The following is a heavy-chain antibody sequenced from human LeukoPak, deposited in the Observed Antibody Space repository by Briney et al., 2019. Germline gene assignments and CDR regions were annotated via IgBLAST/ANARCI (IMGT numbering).Heavy chain of an antibody. D-gene: IGHD2-15*01. J-gene: IGHJ3*02. CDR2: MYPGDSDT. Sequence: GESLKISCKGSGYSFTSYWIGWVRQMPGKGLEWMGIMYPGDSDTRYSPSFQGQVTISADKSISTAYLQWSSLKASDTAMYYCATSRAYCSGGSCYDAFDIWGQGTMVTVSS. V-gene: IGHV5-51*01. CDR1: GYSFTSYW. CDR3: ATSRAYCSGGSCYDAFDI.